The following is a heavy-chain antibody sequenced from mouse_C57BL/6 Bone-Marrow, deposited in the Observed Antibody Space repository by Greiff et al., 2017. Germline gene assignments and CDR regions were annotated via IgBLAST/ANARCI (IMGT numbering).Heavy chain of an antibody. CDR3: ARIYGSSRYFDV. CDR2: IYPRSGNT. V-gene: IGHV1-81*01. J-gene: IGHJ1*03. Sequence: VQLQQSGAELARPGASVKLSCKASGYTFTSYGISWVKQRTGQGLEWIGEIYPRSGNTYYNEKFKGKATLTADKSSSTAYMELRSLTSEDSAGYCCARIYGSSRYFDVWGTGTTVTVSS. CDR1: GYTFTSYG. D-gene: IGHD1-1*01.